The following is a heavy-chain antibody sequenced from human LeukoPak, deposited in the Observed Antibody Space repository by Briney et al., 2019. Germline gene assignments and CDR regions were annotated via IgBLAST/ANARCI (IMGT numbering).Heavy chain of an antibody. J-gene: IGHJ4*02. CDR2: ISGNGGGT. D-gene: IGHD5-24*01. V-gene: IGHV3-23*01. CDR3: AKLQGDGYNLDY. Sequence: GGSLRLSCAASGFTFSNNAMSWVRQAPGKGLEWVSAISGNGGGTYYADSVKGRSTISRDNSKNTLYLQMDSLRAEDTAVYYCAKLQGDGYNLDYWGQGTLVTVSS. CDR1: GFTFSNNA.